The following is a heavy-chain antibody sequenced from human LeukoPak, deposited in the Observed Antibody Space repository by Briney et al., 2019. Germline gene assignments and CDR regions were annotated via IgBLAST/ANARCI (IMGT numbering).Heavy chain of an antibody. D-gene: IGHD7-27*01. V-gene: IGHV3-33*01. CDR1: GCTFSSYG. CDR3: ARDSTTGDRNAFDI. CDR2: IWYDGSNK. J-gene: IGHJ3*02. Sequence: PGGSLRLSCAASGCTFSSYGMHWVRQAPGKGLEWVAVIWYDGSNKYYADSVKGRFTISRDNSKNTLYLQMNSLRAEDTAVYYCARDSTTGDRNAFDIWGQGTMVTVSS.